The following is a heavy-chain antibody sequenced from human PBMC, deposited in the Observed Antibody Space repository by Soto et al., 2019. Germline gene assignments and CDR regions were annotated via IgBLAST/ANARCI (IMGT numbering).Heavy chain of an antibody. V-gene: IGHV3-15*07. CDR1: GFTFNNAW. J-gene: IGHJ4*02. D-gene: IGHD4-4*01. CDR2: IKSRTDGGTT. Sequence: EVHLVESGGALVKPGGSLRLSCAASGFTFNNAWMNWVRQAPGKGLEWVGRIKSRTDGGTTDYAAPVKGRFTISRDDSKNTLYLQMNSLKTEDTAMYYCTTGPLSSVTTFCCYWGQGTLVTVSS. CDR3: TTGPLSSVTTFCCY.